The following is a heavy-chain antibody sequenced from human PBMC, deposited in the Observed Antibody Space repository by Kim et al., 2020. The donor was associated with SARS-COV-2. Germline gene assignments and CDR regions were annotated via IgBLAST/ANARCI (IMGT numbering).Heavy chain of an antibody. Sequence: GGSLRLSCAASGFTFSSYAMHWVRQAPGKGLEWVAVISYDGSNKYYADSVKGRFTISRDNSKNTLYLQMNSLRAEDTAVYYCARGLLWFGELLRIYYYYGMDVWGQGTTVTVSS. CDR2: ISYDGSNK. CDR1: GFTFSSYA. V-gene: IGHV3-30*04. CDR3: ARGLLWFGELLRIYYYYGMDV. J-gene: IGHJ6*02. D-gene: IGHD3-10*01.